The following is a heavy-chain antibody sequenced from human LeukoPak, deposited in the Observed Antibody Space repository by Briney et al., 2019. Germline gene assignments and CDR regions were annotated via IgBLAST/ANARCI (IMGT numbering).Heavy chain of an antibody. CDR2: IYYSGST. D-gene: IGHD3-22*01. CDR1: GGSISSSSYY. CDR3: ARGDVYWTMIRRWDYFDY. V-gene: IGHV4-39*07. J-gene: IGHJ4*02. Sequence: SETLSLTCTVSGGSISSSSYYWGWIRQPPGKGLEWIGSIYYSGSTYYNPSLKSRVTISVDTSKNQFSLKLSSVTAADTAVYYCARGDVYWTMIRRWDYFDYWGQGTLVTVSS.